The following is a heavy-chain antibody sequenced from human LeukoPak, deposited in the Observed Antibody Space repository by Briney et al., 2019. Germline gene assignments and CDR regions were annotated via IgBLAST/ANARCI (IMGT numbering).Heavy chain of an antibody. V-gene: IGHV4-39*07. CDR3: ERIPFLIVVVEA. CDR2: IYYSGST. J-gene: IGHJ4*02. Sequence: SETLSLTCTVSGVSISSSSYYWGWIRQPPGKGLEWIGSIYYSGSTYYNPSLKSRVTISLDTSKNQFSLKLSSVTAADTDVYYCERIPFLIVVVEAWGQGTLVTVSS. CDR1: GVSISSSSYY. D-gene: IGHD2-2*01.